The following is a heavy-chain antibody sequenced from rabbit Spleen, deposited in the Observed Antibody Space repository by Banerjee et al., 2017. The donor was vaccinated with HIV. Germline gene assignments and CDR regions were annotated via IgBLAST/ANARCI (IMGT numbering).Heavy chain of an antibody. CDR2: IETGSSDFT. D-gene: IGHD2-1*01. J-gene: IGHJ4*01. CDR3: ARGSAAMTMMITGFYFNL. CDR1: GVSFSGSSY. Sequence: SLEESGGDLVKPGASLTLTCTASGVSFSGSSYICWGRQAPGKGLEWIACIETGSSDFTYCANWAKGRFTISKTSSTTVTLQMTSLTAADTATYFCARGSAAMTMMITGFYFNLWGPGTLVTVS. V-gene: IGHV1S40*01.